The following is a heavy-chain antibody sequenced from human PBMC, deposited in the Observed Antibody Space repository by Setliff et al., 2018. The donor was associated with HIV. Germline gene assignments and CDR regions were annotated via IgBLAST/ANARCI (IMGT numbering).Heavy chain of an antibody. Sequence: KASETLSLTCTVSGDPMSSTSYYWGWIRQSPGKGLEWIGSIYYSGSTQYNPSLKSRLTISVDMSKKQFSLKLSSVTAADTAVYYCAREFTSVAGTRPPFDPWGQGTLVTVSS. D-gene: IGHD6-19*01. CDR3: AREFTSVAGTRPPFDP. CDR1: GDPMSSTSYY. CDR2: IYYSGST. V-gene: IGHV4-39*07. J-gene: IGHJ5*02.